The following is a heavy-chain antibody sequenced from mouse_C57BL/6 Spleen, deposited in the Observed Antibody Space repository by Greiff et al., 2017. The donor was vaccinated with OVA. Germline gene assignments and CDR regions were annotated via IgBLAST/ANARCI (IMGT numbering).Heavy chain of an antibody. V-gene: IGHV1-82*01. D-gene: IGHD4-1*01. Sequence: VQLQESGPELVKPGASVKISCKASGYAFSSSWMNWVKQRPGKGLEWIGRIYPGDGDTNYNGKFKGKATLTADKSSSTAYMQLSSLTSEDSAVYFCAGTGPYYFDYWGQGTTLTVSS. CDR3: AGTGPYYFDY. J-gene: IGHJ2*01. CDR1: GYAFSSSW. CDR2: IYPGDGDT.